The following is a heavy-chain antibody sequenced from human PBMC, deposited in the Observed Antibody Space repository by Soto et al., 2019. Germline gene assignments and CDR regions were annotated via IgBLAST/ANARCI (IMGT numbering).Heavy chain of an antibody. CDR3: AREPHYYGSGSYVTAHGMDV. CDR2: ISYDGSNK. CDR1: GFTFSSYA. D-gene: IGHD3-10*01. J-gene: IGHJ6*02. V-gene: IGHV3-30-3*01. Sequence: GGSLRLSCAASGFTFSSYAMHWVRQAPGKGLEWVAVISYDGSNKYYADSVKGRFTISRDNSKNTLYLQMNSLRAEDTAVYYCAREPHYYGSGSYVTAHGMDVWGQGTTVTVSS.